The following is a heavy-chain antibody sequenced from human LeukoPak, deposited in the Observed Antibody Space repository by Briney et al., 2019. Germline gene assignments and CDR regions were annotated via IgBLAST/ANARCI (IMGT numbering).Heavy chain of an antibody. Sequence: GGSLRLSCAASGFTFSSYAMTWVRQGPGKGLEWVSTISGSGGSTYHADSVKGRFTISRDNSKNTLYLQMNSLRAEDTAVYYCANLYYYYGMDVWGQGTTVTVSS. CDR3: ANLYYYYGMDV. CDR2: ISGSGGST. V-gene: IGHV3-23*01. J-gene: IGHJ6*02. CDR1: GFTFSSYA.